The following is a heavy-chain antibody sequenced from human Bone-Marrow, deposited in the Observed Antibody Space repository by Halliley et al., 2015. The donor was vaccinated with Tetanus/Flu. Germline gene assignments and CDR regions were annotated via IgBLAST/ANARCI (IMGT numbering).Heavy chain of an antibody. CDR2: ISANGGTI. D-gene: IGHD6-19*01. J-gene: IGHJ4*02. Sequence: SLRLSCAASGFTFNSYEMHWVRQSPGKGMEWISYISANGGTIYYADSVKGRFTISRDDAENSLYLQMNSLRAEDTAVYYCAREYSNGWSFDHWGQGTLVTVSS. CDR1: GFTFNSYE. V-gene: IGHV3-48*03. CDR3: AREYSNGWSFDH.